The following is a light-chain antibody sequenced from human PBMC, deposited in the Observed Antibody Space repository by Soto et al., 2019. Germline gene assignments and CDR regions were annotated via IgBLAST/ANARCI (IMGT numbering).Light chain of an antibody. Sequence: DIQMTQSPSTLSTSVGGIVTITFPASQSISSWLAWYQQKPGKAPKLLIYDASSLESGVPSRFSGSGSGTEFTLTISSLQPDEFATYYCQHYNSYSEAFGQGTKVDIK. CDR1: QSISSW. V-gene: IGKV1-5*01. CDR2: DAS. CDR3: QHYNSYSEA. J-gene: IGKJ1*01.